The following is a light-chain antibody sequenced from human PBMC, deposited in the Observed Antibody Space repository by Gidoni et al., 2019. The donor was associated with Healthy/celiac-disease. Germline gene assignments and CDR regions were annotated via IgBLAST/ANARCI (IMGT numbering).Light chain of an antibody. CDR1: QSISSSQ. J-gene: IGKJ4*01. Sequence: EIVLTQSPGTLSLSPGQSATLSCRASQSISSSQLAWYQQKPGQAPRPLMYGASSRATGIPDRFSGSGSGTDFTLTISRPEPEDFAVYYCQHFGNFGGGTKVE. CDR3: QHFGN. V-gene: IGKV3-20*01. CDR2: GAS.